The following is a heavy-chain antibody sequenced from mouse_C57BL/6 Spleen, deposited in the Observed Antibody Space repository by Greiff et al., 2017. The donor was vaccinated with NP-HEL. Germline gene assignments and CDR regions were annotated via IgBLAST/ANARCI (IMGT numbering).Heavy chain of an antibody. D-gene: IGHD3-2*02. Sequence: VQLQQSGPELVKPGASVKISCKASGYTFTDYYMNWVKQSHGKSLEWIGDINPNNGGTSYNQKFKGKATLTVDKSSSTAYMELRSLTSEDSAFYYCARDSSGYVSDYWGQGTTLTVSS. J-gene: IGHJ2*01. V-gene: IGHV1-26*01. CDR1: GYTFTDYY. CDR3: ARDSSGYVSDY. CDR2: INPNNGGT.